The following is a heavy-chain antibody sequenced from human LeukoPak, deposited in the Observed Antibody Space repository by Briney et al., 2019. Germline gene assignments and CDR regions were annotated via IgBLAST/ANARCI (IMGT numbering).Heavy chain of an antibody. V-gene: IGHV3-30*18. D-gene: IGHD6-19*01. J-gene: IGHJ4*02. CDR1: GFTFSSYG. Sequence: GGSLRLSCAASGFTFSSYGVHWVRQAPGKGLEWVAVISYDGGNKYYADSVKGRFTISRDNSKNTLYLQMNSLRAEDTAVYYCAKNQWLASYFDYWGQGTLVTVSS. CDR3: AKNQWLASYFDY. CDR2: ISYDGGNK.